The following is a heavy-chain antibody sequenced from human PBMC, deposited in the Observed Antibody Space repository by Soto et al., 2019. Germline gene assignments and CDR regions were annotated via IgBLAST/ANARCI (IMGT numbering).Heavy chain of an antibody. V-gene: IGHV1-8*01. D-gene: IGHD2-21*02. Sequence: ASVKVSCKASGYTFTSYDINWVRQATGQGLEWMGWMNPNSGNTGYAQKFQGRVTITRDTSASTAYMELSSLRFEDTAVYYCARSIVVVTAADYWGQGTLVTVSS. CDR2: MNPNSGNT. CDR3: ARSIVVVTAADY. CDR1: GYTFTSYD. J-gene: IGHJ4*02.